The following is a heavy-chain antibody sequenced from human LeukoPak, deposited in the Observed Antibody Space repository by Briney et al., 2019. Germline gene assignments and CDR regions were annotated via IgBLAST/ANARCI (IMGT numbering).Heavy chain of an antibody. CDR1: GFAFSSYA. J-gene: IGHJ4*02. Sequence: PGGSLRLSCAAPGFAFSSYAVSWVRQAPGKGLEGVSSISGSGGSTYSADSVKGRFTISRDNSKNTLYLQMNSLRAEDTALYYCAKHRSCTNDICHVDFDYWGQGNLVTVSS. V-gene: IGHV3-23*01. CDR3: AKHRSCTNDICHVDFDY. CDR2: ISGSGGST. D-gene: IGHD2-8*01.